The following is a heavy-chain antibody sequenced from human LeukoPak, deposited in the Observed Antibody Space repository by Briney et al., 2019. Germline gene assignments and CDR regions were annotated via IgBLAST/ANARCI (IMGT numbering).Heavy chain of an antibody. D-gene: IGHD6-19*01. CDR2: IYYSGST. Sequence: SETLSLTCTVSGGSISSSSYYWGWMRQPPGKGREWIGSIYYSGSTYYNPSLKSRVTISVDTSKNQFSLKLSSVTAADTAVYYCASPLIAVAGSFDYWGQGTLVTVSS. J-gene: IGHJ4*02. CDR3: ASPLIAVAGSFDY. CDR1: GGSISSSSYY. V-gene: IGHV4-39*01.